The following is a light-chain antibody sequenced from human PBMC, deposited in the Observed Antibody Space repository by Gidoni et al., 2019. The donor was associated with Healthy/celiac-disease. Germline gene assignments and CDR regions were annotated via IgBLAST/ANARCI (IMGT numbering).Light chain of an antibody. CDR1: SPRSYY. V-gene: IGLV3-19*01. Sequence: SSELTQHPAVSVALGQTVRITCQGDSPRSYYASWYQQKPGQAPVLVIYGKNNRPSGIPDRFSGSSSGNTASLTITGAQAEDEADYYCNARDSSGNHLVFGGGTKLTVL. CDR2: GKN. J-gene: IGLJ2*01. CDR3: NARDSSGNHLV.